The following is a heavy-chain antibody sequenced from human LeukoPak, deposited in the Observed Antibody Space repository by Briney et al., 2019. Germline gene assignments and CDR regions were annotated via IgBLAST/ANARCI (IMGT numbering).Heavy chain of an antibody. D-gene: IGHD2-2*01. V-gene: IGHV3-7*01. CDR2: MKQDGSEK. J-gene: IGHJ5*02. CDR3: ARERGYCSSTSCYNWFDP. CDR1: GFTFSSYW. Sequence: PGGSLSLSFAASGFTFSSYWMSWVRQAPGKGLEWVANMKQDGSEKYYVDSVKGRFTISRDNAKNSLYLQMNSLRAEDTAVYYCARERGYCSSTSCYNWFDPWGQGTLVTVSS.